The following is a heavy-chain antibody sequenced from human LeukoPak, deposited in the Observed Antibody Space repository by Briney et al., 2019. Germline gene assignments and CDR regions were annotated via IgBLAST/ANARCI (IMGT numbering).Heavy chain of an antibody. J-gene: IGHJ4*02. CDR2: ISSRSSHI. Sequence: PGGSLRLACAASGVTLSIERMNWIRQAPRNRLDWVSSISSRSSHIYYADSVKGRFTISRDNAKNSLYLQMNNLRAEDTAVYYCARDPKTYYYDSSGEAYFDYWGQGTLVTVSS. D-gene: IGHD3-22*01. CDR1: GVTLSIER. CDR3: ARDPKTYYYDSSGEAYFDY. V-gene: IGHV3-21*01.